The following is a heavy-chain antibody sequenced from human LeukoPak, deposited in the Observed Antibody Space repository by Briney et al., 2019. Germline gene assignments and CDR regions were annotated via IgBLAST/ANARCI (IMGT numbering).Heavy chain of an antibody. CDR1: GFTFSSYS. D-gene: IGHD1-26*01. Sequence: GGSLRLSCAASGFTFSSYSMNWVRQAPGKGLEWVSSISSSSSYIYYADSVKGRFTISRDNAKNSLYLQMNSLRAEDTAVYYCARGIGGASGLTYYYYGMDVWGQGTTVTVSS. CDR3: ARGIGGASGLTYYYYGMDV. V-gene: IGHV3-21*01. CDR2: ISSSSSYI. J-gene: IGHJ6*02.